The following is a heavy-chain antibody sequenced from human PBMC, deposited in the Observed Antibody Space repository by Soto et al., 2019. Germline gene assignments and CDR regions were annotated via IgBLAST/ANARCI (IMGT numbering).Heavy chain of an antibody. CDR2: VSVYGGST. D-gene: IGHD2-21*01. V-gene: IGHV3-23*01. CDR3: ARRPVGDSHWYFDL. Sequence: DVQLLESGGDLVQPGESLRLSCAASGFIFSDFAMSWVRQTPGKGLEWVSAVSVYGGSTHYSDAVKGRFTISRDNSRDTLFLQMNSLRAEDTAGYYCARRPVGDSHWYFDLCGRGTLVTVSS. J-gene: IGHJ2*01. CDR1: GFIFSDFA.